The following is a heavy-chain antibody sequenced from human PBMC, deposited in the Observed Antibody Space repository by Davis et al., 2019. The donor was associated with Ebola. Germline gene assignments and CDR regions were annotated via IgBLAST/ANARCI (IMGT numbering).Heavy chain of an antibody. V-gene: IGHV3-11*01. CDR1: GFSFSDYY. J-gene: IGHJ4*02. CDR3: ARLPGGGYSYGYFDY. CDR2: ISSSGSTK. D-gene: IGHD5-18*01. Sequence: GESLKISCAASGFSFSDYYMSWIRQAPGKGLEWVSYISSSGSTKYYADSVKGRFTISRDYAKKSLYLQMNSLRTEDTAVYYCARLPGGGYSYGYFDYWGQGTLVTVSS.